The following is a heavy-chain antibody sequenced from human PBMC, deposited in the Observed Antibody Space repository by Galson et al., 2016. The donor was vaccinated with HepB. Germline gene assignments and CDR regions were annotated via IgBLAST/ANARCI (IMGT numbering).Heavy chain of an antibody. CDR1: GDTFNTYD. Sequence: SVKVSCKASGDTFNTYDINWVRQAPGQGLEWMGGLIPIFGTTTYAQKFQARVTLTADESTSTAYMELSNLRSEATAIYYCAVKSCVYSWGQGTLVTVSS. J-gene: IGHJ4*02. V-gene: IGHV1-69*13. CDR3: AVKSCVYS. D-gene: IGHD3-16*01. CDR2: LIPIFGTT.